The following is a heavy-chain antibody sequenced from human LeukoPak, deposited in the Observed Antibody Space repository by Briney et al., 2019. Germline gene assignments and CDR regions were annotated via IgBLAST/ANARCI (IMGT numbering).Heavy chain of an antibody. Sequence: PSETLSLTCSVSGGSINNYYWSWIRQPPGRGLEWIGYIYYSGSSNYNPPLKSRVTMSVDASENQFSLKLSSVTAADTALYYCARRPRGWYAFDIWGQGTMVTVSS. V-gene: IGHV4-59*08. CDR2: IYYSGSS. CDR3: ARRPRGWYAFDI. J-gene: IGHJ3*02. D-gene: IGHD2-15*01. CDR1: GGSINNYY.